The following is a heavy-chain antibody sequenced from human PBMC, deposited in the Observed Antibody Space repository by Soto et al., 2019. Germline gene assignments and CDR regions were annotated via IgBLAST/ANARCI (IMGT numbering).Heavy chain of an antibody. Sequence: PSETLSLTCTVSGGSISSYYWSWIRQPAGKGLEWIWRIYTSGSTNYHPSLQSRVTMSVDTSKNQFSRKLSAGTAADTAVYYCARDGSSGWSAPNWFDPWGQGTLVTVSS. D-gene: IGHD6-19*01. J-gene: IGHJ5*02. CDR1: GGSISSYY. CDR3: ARDGSSGWSAPNWFDP. CDR2: IYTSGST. V-gene: IGHV4-4*07.